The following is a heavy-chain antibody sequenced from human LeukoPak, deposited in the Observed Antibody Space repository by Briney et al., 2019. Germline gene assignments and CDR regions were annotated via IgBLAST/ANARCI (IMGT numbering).Heavy chain of an antibody. V-gene: IGHV1-46*01. J-gene: IGHJ6*03. CDR3: ARDSSSSFWGPLGYYYMDV. CDR1: GYTFTTYY. D-gene: IGHD6-6*01. Sequence: GASVTVSCKASGYTFTTYYVHWVRQAPGQGLEWMGIINPSGGSTTYAQKFQGRVTMTRDTSISTAYMELSRLRSDDTAVYYCARDSSSSFWGPLGYYYMDVWGKGTTVTVSS. CDR2: INPSGGST.